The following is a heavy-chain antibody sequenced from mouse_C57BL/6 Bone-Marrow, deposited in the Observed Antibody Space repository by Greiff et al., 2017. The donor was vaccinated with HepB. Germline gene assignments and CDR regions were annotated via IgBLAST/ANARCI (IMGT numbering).Heavy chain of an antibody. CDR1: GFDIKNTY. D-gene: IGHD1-3*01. V-gene: IGHV14-3*01. CDR3: ASGSSTMYYFDY. CDR2: IDPANGNT. J-gene: IGHJ2*01. Sequence: EVQLQESVAELVRPGASVKLSCTASGFDIKNTYMHWVKQRPEQGLEWIGRIDPANGNTKYAPKFQGKATLTADTSSNTAYLQLSSLTSEDTAIYYCASGSSTMYYFDYWGQGTTLTVSS.